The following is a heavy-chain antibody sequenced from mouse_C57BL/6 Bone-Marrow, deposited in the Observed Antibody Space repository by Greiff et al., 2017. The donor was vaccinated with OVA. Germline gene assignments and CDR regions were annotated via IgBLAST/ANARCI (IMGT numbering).Heavy chain of an antibody. J-gene: IGHJ3*01. Sequence: VQLQQSGAELVKPGASVKLSCKASGYTFTSYWMHWVKQRPGQGLEWIGMIHPNSGSTNYNEKFKSKATLTVDKSSSTAYMQLSSLTSEDSAVYYCGRKFFWFAYWGQGTLVTVSA. V-gene: IGHV1-64*01. CDR2: IHPNSGST. CDR1: GYTFTSYW. CDR3: GRKFFWFAY.